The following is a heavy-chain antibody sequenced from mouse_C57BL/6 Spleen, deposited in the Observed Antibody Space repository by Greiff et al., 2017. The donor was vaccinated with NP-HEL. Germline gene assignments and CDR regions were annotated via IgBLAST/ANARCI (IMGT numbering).Heavy chain of an antibody. Sequence: VKLVESGPGILQPSQTLSLTCSCSGFSLSTFGMGVGWIRQPSGKGLEWLAHIWWDDDKYYNPALKSRLTISKDTSKNQVFLKIANVDTADTATYYCARIGPLLDYYAMDYWGQGTSVTVSS. D-gene: IGHD6-1*01. J-gene: IGHJ4*01. V-gene: IGHV8-8*01. CDR1: GFSLSTFGMG. CDR3: ARIGPLLDYYAMDY. CDR2: IWWDDDK.